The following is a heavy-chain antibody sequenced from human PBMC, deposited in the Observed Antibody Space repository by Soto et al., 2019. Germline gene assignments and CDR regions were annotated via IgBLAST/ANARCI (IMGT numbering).Heavy chain of an antibody. V-gene: IGHV3-23*01. J-gene: IGHJ4*02. D-gene: IGHD3-16*01. CDR1: GFTFSSYA. CDR3: AKGGSLVQLGFDY. CDR2: ISGSGGST. Sequence: PGWSLRLSCAASGFTFSSYAMSWVRQAPGKGLEWVSAISGSGGSTYYADSVKGRFTISKDNSKNTLYLQMNSLRAEDTAVYYCAKGGSLVQLGFDYWGQGNMVTVSS.